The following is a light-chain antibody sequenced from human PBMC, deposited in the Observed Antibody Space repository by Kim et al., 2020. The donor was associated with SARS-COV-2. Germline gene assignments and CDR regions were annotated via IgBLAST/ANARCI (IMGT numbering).Light chain of an antibody. CDR2: GAS. V-gene: IGKV3-20*01. Sequence: GERATLACRARQSVSSSYLAWYQQKPGQAPRLLIYGASSRATGIPDRFSGSGSGTDFTLTISRLEPEDFAVYYCQQYGSSPRTFGQGTKVDIK. CDR1: QSVSSSY. CDR3: QQYGSSPRT. J-gene: IGKJ1*01.